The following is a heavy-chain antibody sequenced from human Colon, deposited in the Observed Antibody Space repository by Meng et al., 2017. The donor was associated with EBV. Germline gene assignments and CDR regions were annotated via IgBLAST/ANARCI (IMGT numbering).Heavy chain of an antibody. CDR1: GFTFSDYF. D-gene: IGHD6-13*01. Sequence: EVDRVESGGGVVQSVGSLRLSCTASGFTFSDYFMDWVRQAPGKGLEWVSAMSGSGGSTYYADSVKGRFTISRDNSKNTLYLQVNSLRVEDTALYYCAQGGLYSSTWGQYWGQGTLVTASS. CDR2: MSGSGGST. J-gene: IGHJ1*01. CDR3: AQGGLYSSTWGQY. V-gene: IGHV3-23*04.